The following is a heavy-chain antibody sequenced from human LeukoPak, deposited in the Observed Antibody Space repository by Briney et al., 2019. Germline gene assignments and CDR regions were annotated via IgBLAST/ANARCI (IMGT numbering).Heavy chain of an antibody. Sequence: SETLSLTCTVSGGSISSGSYYWSWIRQPAGKGLEWIGRIYTSGSTNYNPSLKSRVTISVDTSKNQFSLKLSSVTAADTAVYYCARVPWSGGYWGQGTLVTVSS. CDR1: GGSISSGSYY. V-gene: IGHV4-61*02. CDR3: ARVPWSGGY. CDR2: IYTSGST. J-gene: IGHJ4*02. D-gene: IGHD4-23*01.